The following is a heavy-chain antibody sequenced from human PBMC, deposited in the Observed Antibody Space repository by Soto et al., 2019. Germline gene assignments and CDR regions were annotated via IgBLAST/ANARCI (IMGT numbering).Heavy chain of an antibody. CDR2: IIPIFGTA. D-gene: IGHD3-3*01. V-gene: IGHV1-69*12. CDR3: ARVNTMFGVVIIGSVADYYRMDV. J-gene: IGHJ6*02. Sequence: QVQLVQSGAEVKKPGSSVKVSCKASGGTFSSYAISWVRQAPGQGLEWMGGIIPIFGTANYAQKFQGRVTITADESTSTAYMELSSLRSEDTDVYYCARVNTMFGVVIIGSVADYYRMDVWGQGTTVTVSS. CDR1: GGTFSSYA.